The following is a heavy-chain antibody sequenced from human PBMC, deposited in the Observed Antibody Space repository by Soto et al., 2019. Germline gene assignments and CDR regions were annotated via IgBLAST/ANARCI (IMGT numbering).Heavy chain of an antibody. J-gene: IGHJ6*02. CDR3: AIGGGQIYYKGLDV. Sequence: GGSLRLSCAASGLFFSDHYLSWIRQAPGKALECVAYISGTGDTKYYADSVTGRFTISRDNPKNSLYLQMNSLRPEDAAVYYCAIGGGQIYYKGLDVWGQGTTVTVSS. CDR1: GLFFSDHY. V-gene: IGHV3-11*01. D-gene: IGHD3-10*01. CDR2: ISGTGDTK.